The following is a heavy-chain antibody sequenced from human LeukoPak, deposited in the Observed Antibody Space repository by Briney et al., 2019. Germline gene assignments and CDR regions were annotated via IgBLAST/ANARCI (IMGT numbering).Heavy chain of an antibody. CDR1: GFTFSSYG. J-gene: IGHJ5*02. CDR3: AKDRTIFALGGDWFDP. CDR2: IRYDGSNK. V-gene: IGHV3-30*02. Sequence: GRSLRLSCAASGFTFSSYGMHWVRQAPGKGLEWVAFIRYDGSNKYYADSVKGRFTISRDNSKNTLYLQMNSLRAEDTAVYYCAKDRTIFALGGDWFDPWGQGTLVTVSS. D-gene: IGHD3-3*01.